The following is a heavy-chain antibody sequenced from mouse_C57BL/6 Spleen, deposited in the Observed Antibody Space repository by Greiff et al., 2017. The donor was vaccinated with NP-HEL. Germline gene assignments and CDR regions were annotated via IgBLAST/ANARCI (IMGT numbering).Heavy chain of an antibody. V-gene: IGHV1-81*01. Sequence: QVQLQQSGAELARPGASVKLSCKASGYTFTSYGISWVKQRTGQGLEWIGEIYPRSGNTYYNEKFKGMVTLTADKSSSTAYMELRRLTYEDSAVYFCARGDGSNYNYWGQGTTLTVSS. CDR1: GYTFTSYG. CDR3: ARGDGSNYNY. D-gene: IGHD2-5*01. J-gene: IGHJ2*01. CDR2: IYPRSGNT.